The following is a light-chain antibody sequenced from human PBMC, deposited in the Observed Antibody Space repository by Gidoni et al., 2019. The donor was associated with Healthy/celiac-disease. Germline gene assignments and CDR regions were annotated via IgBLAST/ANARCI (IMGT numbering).Light chain of an antibody. V-gene: IGKV1-5*03. CDR2: KAS. J-gene: IGKJ2*01. CDR3: QQYNSYPYT. Sequence: IQMTQSPSTLSASVGDRVTITCRASQSISSWLAWYQQKPGKAPKLLIYKASSLESGVPSRFSGSGSGTEFTLTISSLRPDDFATYYCQQYNSYPYTFGQGTKLEIK. CDR1: QSISSW.